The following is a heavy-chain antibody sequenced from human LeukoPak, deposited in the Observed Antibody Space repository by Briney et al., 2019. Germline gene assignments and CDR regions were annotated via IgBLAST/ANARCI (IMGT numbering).Heavy chain of an antibody. J-gene: IGHJ5*02. CDR1: RFNLSSYS. CDR2: ITSGSRYI. V-gene: IGHV3-21*01. Sequence: GGSLRLSCVASRFNLSSYSMNWVRQAPGKGLEWVSSITSGSRYIYYADSVKGRFTISRDNAKNSLFLQMNALRVDDTAVYFCARAFLEYSNSPPPWGQGTLVTVSS. CDR3: ARAFLEYSNSPPP. D-gene: IGHD6-13*01.